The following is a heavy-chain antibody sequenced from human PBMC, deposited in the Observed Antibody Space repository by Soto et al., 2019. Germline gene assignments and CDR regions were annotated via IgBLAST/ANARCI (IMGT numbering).Heavy chain of an antibody. Sequence: PSETLSLTCTVSGGSISSYYWSWIRQPPGKGLEWIGYIYYSGSTNYNPSLKSRVTISVDTSKNQFSLKLSSVTAADTAVYYCARGLAFDCWGQGTLVTVSS. J-gene: IGHJ4*02. CDR2: IYYSGST. CDR3: ARGLAFDC. CDR1: GGSISSYY. V-gene: IGHV4-59*08.